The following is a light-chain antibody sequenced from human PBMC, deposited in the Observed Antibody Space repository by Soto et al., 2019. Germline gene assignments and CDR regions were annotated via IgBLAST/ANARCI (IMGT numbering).Light chain of an antibody. J-gene: IGKJ1*01. CDR3: QQYNSSPT. CDR2: KAS. Sequence: DIQMTQSTSTLSASVGDRVTITCRASQSISSWLAWYQQKPGKAPKLLIYKASSLESGVPSRFSGSGSGTEFTLTISSLQPDDFATYYCQQYNSSPTFDQGTKVEIK. CDR1: QSISSW. V-gene: IGKV1-5*03.